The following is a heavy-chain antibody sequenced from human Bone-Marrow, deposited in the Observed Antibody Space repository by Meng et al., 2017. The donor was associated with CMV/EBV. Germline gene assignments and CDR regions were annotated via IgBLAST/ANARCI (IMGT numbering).Heavy chain of an antibody. J-gene: IGHJ4*02. Sequence: ASVKVSCKASGYTFTSYYMHWVRQAPGQGLEWMGIINPSGGSTSYAQKFQGRVTMTRDTSTSTVYMELSSLRSEDTAVYYCARRPRVPAARSNFDYWGQGTLVTVSS. CDR2: INPSGGST. CDR3: ARRPRVPAARSNFDY. CDR1: GYTFTSYY. V-gene: IGHV1-46*01. D-gene: IGHD2-2*01.